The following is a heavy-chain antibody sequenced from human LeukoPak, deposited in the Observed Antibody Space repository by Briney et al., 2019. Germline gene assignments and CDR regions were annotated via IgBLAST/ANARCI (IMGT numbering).Heavy chain of an antibody. CDR1: GFTFSSYG. CDR2: IWYDGSNK. D-gene: IGHD3-3*01. J-gene: IGHJ3*02. Sequence: GSLRLSCAASGFTFSSYGMHWVRQAPGKGLEWVAVIWYDGSNKYYADSVKGRFTISRDNSKNTLYLQMNSLRAEDTAVYYCASAAGFAAFDIWGQGTMVTVSS. CDR3: ASAAGFAAFDI. V-gene: IGHV3-33*01.